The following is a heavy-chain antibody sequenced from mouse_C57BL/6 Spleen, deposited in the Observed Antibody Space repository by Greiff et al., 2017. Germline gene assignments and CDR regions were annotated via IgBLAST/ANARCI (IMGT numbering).Heavy chain of an antibody. CDR3: ARRGDYGRDY. CDR2: IYPGDGDT. Sequence: VQLQQSGPELVKPGASVKISCKASGYAFSSSWMNWVKQRPGKGLEWIGRIYPGDGDTNYNGKFKGKATLTADKSSSTAYMQLSSLTSEDSAVYFCARRGDYGRDYWGQGTTLTVSS. CDR1: GYAFSSSW. D-gene: IGHD1-1*01. J-gene: IGHJ2*01. V-gene: IGHV1-82*01.